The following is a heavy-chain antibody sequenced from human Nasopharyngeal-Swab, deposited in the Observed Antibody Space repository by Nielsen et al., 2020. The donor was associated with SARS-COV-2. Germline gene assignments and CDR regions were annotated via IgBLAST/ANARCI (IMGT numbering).Heavy chain of an antibody. D-gene: IGHD2-2*01. V-gene: IGHV4-34*01. CDR3: ARSSSSMGGYYYYYGMDV. CDR1: GGSFSGYY. CDR2: INHSGST. J-gene: IGHJ6*02. Sequence: SETLSLTCAVYGGSFSGYYWSWIRQPPGKGLEWIGEINHSGSTNYNPSLKSRVTISVDTSKNQFSLKLSSVTAADTAVYYCARSSSSMGGYYYYYGMDVWGQGTTVTVSS.